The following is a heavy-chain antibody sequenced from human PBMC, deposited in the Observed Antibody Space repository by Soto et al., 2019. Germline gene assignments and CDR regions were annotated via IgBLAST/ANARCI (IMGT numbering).Heavy chain of an antibody. V-gene: IGHV4-30-4*01. Sequence: PSETLSLTCTVSGGSISSGDYYLSWIRQPPGKGLEWVGYLYYSWGTYYNPSLKSRVTISVDTSKNQFSLKLSSVSAADTAVYYCPRLFRLDALTIWFEPWGQGTLVTV. CDR2: LYYSWGT. CDR3: PRLFRLDALTIWFEP. CDR1: GGSISSGDYY. D-gene: IGHD4-17*01. J-gene: IGHJ5*02.